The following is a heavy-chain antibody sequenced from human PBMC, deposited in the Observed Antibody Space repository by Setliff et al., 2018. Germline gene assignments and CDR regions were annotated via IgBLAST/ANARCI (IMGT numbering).Heavy chain of an antibody. Sequence: PSETLSLTCAVYGGSFSGYYWSWIRQPPGKGLEWSGEINHSGSTNYNPSLKSRVTISVDTSKNQFSLKLSSVTAADTAVYYCARGGYSRGPPVYYFDYWGQGTLVTVSS. CDR2: INHSGST. CDR3: ARGGYSRGPPVYYFDY. D-gene: IGHD5-12*01. CDR1: GGSFSGYY. J-gene: IGHJ4*02. V-gene: IGHV4-34*01.